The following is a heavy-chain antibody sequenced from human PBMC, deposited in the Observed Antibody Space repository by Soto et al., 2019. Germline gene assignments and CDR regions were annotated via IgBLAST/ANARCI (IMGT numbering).Heavy chain of an antibody. CDR3: ARGGPTSLGYYYYGIDV. J-gene: IGHJ6*02. Sequence: SETLPLPCAVSAGSISRGDYSWRWIGQPPGKALVWIGYIYHIGSTSYTPSLRSRVTISVDGSQNRFPLKLSSEAAADTAVYYCARGGPTSLGYYYYGIDVWGQGTTVTVSS. CDR2: IYHIGST. CDR1: AGSISRGDYS. V-gene: IGHV4-30-2*01. D-gene: IGHD5-12*01.